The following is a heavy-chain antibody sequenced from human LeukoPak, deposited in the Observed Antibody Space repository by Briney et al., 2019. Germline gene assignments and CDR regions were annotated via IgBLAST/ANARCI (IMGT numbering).Heavy chain of an antibody. J-gene: IGHJ5*02. V-gene: IGHV4-59*01. D-gene: IGHD3-22*01. CDR1: GFTFSDYY. Sequence: PGGSLRLSCAASGFTFSDYYMSWIRQPPGKGLEWIGYIYYSGSTNYNPSLKSRVTISVDTSKNQFSLKLSSVTAADTAVYYCARALLRPWFDPWGQGTLVTVSS. CDR3: ARALLRPWFDP. CDR2: IYYSGST.